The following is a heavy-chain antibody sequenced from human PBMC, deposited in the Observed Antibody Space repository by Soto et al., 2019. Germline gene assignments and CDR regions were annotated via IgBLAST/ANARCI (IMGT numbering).Heavy chain of an antibody. CDR3: WITMVREADYYYYGMDV. D-gene: IGHD3-10*01. J-gene: IGHJ6*02. V-gene: IGHV1-69*13. Sequence: SVKVSCKASGGTFSSYAISWVRQAPGQGLEWMGGIIPIFGTANYAQKFQGRVTITADESTSTAHMELSSLRSEDTAVYYCWITMVREADYYYYGMDVWGQGTTVTVSS. CDR1: GGTFSSYA. CDR2: IIPIFGTA.